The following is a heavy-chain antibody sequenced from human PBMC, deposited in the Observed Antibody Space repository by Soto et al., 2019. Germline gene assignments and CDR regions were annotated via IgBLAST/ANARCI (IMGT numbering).Heavy chain of an antibody. Sequence: PGGSLRLSCAASGFTFTSHAMHWVRQTPGKGLEWVAAISYDEIDKKYASSVKGRFTVSRDNVKNTLSLQMNSLRPEDTAVYYCARVYYDSRGPTKYRAFDFWGQGTMVTVSS. CDR1: GFTFTSHA. J-gene: IGHJ3*01. V-gene: IGHV3-30*03. CDR3: ARVYYDSRGPTKYRAFDF. D-gene: IGHD3-22*01. CDR2: ISYDEIDK.